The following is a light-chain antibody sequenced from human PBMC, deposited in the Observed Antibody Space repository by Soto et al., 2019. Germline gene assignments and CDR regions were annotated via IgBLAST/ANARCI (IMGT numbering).Light chain of an antibody. CDR1: QAVSNF. CDR2: AAS. Sequence: DIQMTQSPSSLSASVGDRVTITCRASQAVSNFVAWYQHRPGMAPKVLMYAASTLQTGVSSRFIGSGSGTDFTLPISRLLPEDFATYYCQQTHSAPWTFGQGTRVDVK. J-gene: IGKJ1*01. V-gene: IGKV1-39*01. CDR3: QQTHSAPWT.